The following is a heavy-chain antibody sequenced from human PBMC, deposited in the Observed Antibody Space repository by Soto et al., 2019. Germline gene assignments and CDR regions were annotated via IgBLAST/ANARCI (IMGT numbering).Heavy chain of an antibody. Sequence: SVKVSCKASGGTFSSYTISWVRQAPGQGLEWMGGIIPMFGTANYAQRFQDRVTITADESTNTVYMELSSLRSEDTAVYFCASGIQLWLRRINNGYSGWGQGTLVTVSS. CDR1: GGTFSSYT. J-gene: IGHJ4*02. CDR2: IIPMFGTA. V-gene: IGHV1-69*13. D-gene: IGHD5-18*01. CDR3: ASGIQLWLRRINNGYSG.